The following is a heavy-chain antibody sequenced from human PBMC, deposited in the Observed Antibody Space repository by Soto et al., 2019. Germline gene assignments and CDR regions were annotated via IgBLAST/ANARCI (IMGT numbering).Heavy chain of an antibody. D-gene: IGHD4-17*01. CDR2: ISPDGNNA. CDR1: GSTFSSYD. J-gene: IGHJ3*01. V-gene: IGHV3-30*14. Sequence: ESGGDVVQPGRSLRLSCAASGSTFSSYDIHWVRQAPGRGLARVAHISPDGNNAYYADSVKGRFTISRDNARKTVYLQVNSLRPEDTAVYRCVRGPSHGDFDVGGQGTLVTVSS. CDR3: VRGPSHGDFDV.